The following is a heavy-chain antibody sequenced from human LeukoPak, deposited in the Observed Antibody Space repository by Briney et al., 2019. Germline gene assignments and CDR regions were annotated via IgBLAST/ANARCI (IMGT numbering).Heavy chain of an antibody. J-gene: IGHJ4*02. CDR2: IRYDGSNK. D-gene: IGHD6-19*01. CDR1: GFTFSSYG. V-gene: IGHV3-30*02. CDR3: AREAKVAVAAFDY. Sequence: RTGGSLRLSCAASGFTFSSYGMHWVRQAPGKGLEWVAFIRYDGSNKYYADSVKGRFTISRDNSKNTLYLQMNSLRAEDTAVYYCAREAKVAVAAFDYWGQGTLVTVSS.